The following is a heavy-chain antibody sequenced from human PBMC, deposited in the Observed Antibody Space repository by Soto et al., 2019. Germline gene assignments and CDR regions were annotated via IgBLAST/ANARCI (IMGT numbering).Heavy chain of an antibody. CDR3: TTDNGGWSAFDY. CDR2: INSDGSST. Sequence: GGSLRLSCAASGFTFSNYWMHWVRQVPGKGLVWVSRINSDGSSTSYADSVKGRFTISRDNAKNTLYLQMNSLRAEDTAVYYCTTDNGGWSAFDYWGQGTLVTVSS. J-gene: IGHJ4*02. D-gene: IGHD6-19*01. CDR1: GFTFSNYW. V-gene: IGHV3-74*01.